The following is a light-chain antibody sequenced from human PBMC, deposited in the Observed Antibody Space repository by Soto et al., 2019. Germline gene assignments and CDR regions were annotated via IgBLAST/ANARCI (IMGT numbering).Light chain of an antibody. CDR3: QQYNSYSLT. V-gene: IGKV1-9*01. J-gene: IGKJ4*01. CDR2: SAS. CDR1: QGISSY. Sequence: DIQLTHSPSFLSASVGDRVTITCRASQGISSYLAWYQQKPGKPPKLLIYSASTLQSGVPSRFSGSGSGTEFTLTISSLQPDDFATYYCQQYNSYSLTFGGGTKVDIK.